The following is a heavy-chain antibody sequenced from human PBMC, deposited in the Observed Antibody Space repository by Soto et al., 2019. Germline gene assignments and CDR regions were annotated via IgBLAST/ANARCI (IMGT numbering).Heavy chain of an antibody. V-gene: IGHV3-23*01. Sequence: PGGSLRLSCAASEFTFSSYAMSWVRQAPGKGLEWVSTISGSGGRTYYADSAKGRFTISRDNSRNTLHLQMNSLRVEDTALYYCAKTLLSTSWYGLHDYVSQGTLVTVFS. J-gene: IGHJ4*02. CDR2: ISGSGGRT. CDR3: AKTLLSTSWYGLHDY. D-gene: IGHD6-13*01. CDR1: EFTFSSYA.